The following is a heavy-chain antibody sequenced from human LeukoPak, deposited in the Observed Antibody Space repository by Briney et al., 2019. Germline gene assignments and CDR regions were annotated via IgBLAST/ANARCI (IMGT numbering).Heavy chain of an antibody. V-gene: IGHV3-48*01. CDR1: EFTFSDYS. Sequence: GGSLGLSCAASEFTFSDYSMNWVRQAPGKGLEWISYIGISSGNTKYADSVKGRFTISGDKAKNSLYLQMNSLRVEDTAVYYCARDYKYAFDNWGQGTLVTVSS. J-gene: IGHJ4*02. CDR2: IGISSGNT. D-gene: IGHD5-24*01. CDR3: ARDYKYAFDN.